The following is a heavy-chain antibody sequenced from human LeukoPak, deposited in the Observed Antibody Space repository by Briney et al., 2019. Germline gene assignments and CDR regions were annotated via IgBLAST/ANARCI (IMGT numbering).Heavy chain of an antibody. CDR3: ATRPGSGWAGVFDY. CDR2: IYYSGST. V-gene: IGHV4-39*07. D-gene: IGHD6-19*01. CDR1: DGSISSSSYY. J-gene: IGHJ4*02. Sequence: KPSETLSLTCTVSDGSISSSSYYWGWIRQPPGKGLEWIGTIYYSGSTYYSPSLRSRVTISIDTSKSQFSLKLHSVTAADTAVYYCATRPGSGWAGVFDYWGQGALVTVSS.